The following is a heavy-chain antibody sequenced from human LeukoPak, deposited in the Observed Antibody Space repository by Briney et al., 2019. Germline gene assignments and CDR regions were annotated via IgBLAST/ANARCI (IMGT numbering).Heavy chain of an antibody. CDR3: AANGGYTDY. V-gene: IGHV3-30-3*01. CDR2: ISYDGSNK. CDR1: GFTFSSSA. J-gene: IGHJ4*02. D-gene: IGHD5-12*01. Sequence: GGSLRVSCADSGFTFSSSAMHWVRQAPGEGLEWVAVISYDGSNKYYADSVKGRFTISRDNSKNTLYLQMNSLRTEDTAVYYCAANGGYTDYWGQGTLATVSS.